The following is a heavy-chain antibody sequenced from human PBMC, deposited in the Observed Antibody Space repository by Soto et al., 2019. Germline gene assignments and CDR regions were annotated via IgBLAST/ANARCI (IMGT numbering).Heavy chain of an antibody. CDR2: INHSGST. D-gene: IGHD2-15*01. Sequence: PSETLSLTCAVYGGSFSGYYWSWIRQPPGKGLEWIGEINHSGSTNYNPSIKSRVTISVDTSKNQLSLKLSSVTAADTAVYYCGRRFVVAATLPYYYYYMDVWGKGTTVTVSS. J-gene: IGHJ6*03. V-gene: IGHV4-34*01. CDR1: GGSFSGYY. CDR3: GRRFVVAATLPYYYYYMDV.